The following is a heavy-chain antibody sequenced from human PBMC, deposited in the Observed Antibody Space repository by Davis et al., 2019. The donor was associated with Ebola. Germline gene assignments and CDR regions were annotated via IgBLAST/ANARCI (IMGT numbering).Heavy chain of an antibody. J-gene: IGHJ4*02. CDR1: GFTFSSYA. Sequence: GGSLRLSCAASGFTFSSYAMSWVRQAPGKGLEWVSAISGSGGSTYYADSVKGRFTISRDNSKNTLYLQMNSLRAEDTAVYYYAREGLGSDRYFDYWGQGTLVTVSS. CDR2: ISGSGGST. CDR3: AREGLGSDRYFDY. D-gene: IGHD3-10*01. V-gene: IGHV3-23*01.